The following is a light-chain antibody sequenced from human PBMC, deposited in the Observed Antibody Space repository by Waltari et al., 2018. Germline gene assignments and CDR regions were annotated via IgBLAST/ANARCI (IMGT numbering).Light chain of an antibody. V-gene: IGLV2-11*01. CDR3: CSYAGSYTLV. Sequence: QPALTQPRPASWSPGQAVTLPRTVTSSDVGGYNYVPWDQQPPGKAPKLMIYDVSKRPPGVPDRFSGSKSGNTASLTISGLQAEDEADYYCCSYAGSYTLVFGGGTKLTVL. CDR1: SSDVGGYNY. J-gene: IGLJ2*01. CDR2: DVS.